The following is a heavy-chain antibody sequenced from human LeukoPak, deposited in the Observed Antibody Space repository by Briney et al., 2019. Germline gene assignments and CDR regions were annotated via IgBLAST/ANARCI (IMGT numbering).Heavy chain of an antibody. CDR2: IHYTGST. J-gene: IGHJ4*02. CDR1: GDSISNYY. CDR3: ARLMYASGWFVFDY. D-gene: IGHD6-19*01. V-gene: IGHV4-59*08. Sequence: SETLSLTCTVSGDSISNYYWSWIRQPPGKGLEWIGYIHYTGSTNYNPSLKSRVTISVDTSKNQFSLKLSSVTAADTAVYYCARLMYASGWFVFDYWGQGTLVTVST.